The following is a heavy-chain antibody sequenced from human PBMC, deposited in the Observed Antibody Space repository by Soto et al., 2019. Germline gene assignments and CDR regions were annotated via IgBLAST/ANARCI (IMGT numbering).Heavy chain of an antibody. V-gene: IGHV3-21*01. D-gene: IGHD2-15*01. Sequence: EVHLVESGGGLVKPGGSLRLSCAVSGFTFSSCTMNWVRQAPGKGLEWVSSISPSTSHIYYADSVKGRFTICRDNAKNSRFLQMNILSAEETAVYYCSGCSGGACHQNYGMDVWGQGTTVTVSS. J-gene: IGHJ6*02. CDR1: GFTFSSCT. CDR3: SGCSGGACHQNYGMDV. CDR2: ISPSTSHI.